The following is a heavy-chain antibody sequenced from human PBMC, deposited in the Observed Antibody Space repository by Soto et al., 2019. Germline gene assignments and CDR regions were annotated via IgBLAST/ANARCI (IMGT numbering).Heavy chain of an antibody. J-gene: IGHJ4*02. CDR2: VYFSGSA. D-gene: IGHD5-12*01. CDR1: GGSVNSNRYY. CDR3: ARAHLVGYGYDPLDF. Sequence: QVQLQESGPRLLKPSETLSLTCSVSGGSVNSNRYYWTWLRQPPGKGLDGIGYVYFSGSANTNPLLNSRITISTHTSKNKFALSLTSVTAADTAVYYCARAHLVGYGYDPLDFWGPGTLVAVSS. V-gene: IGHV4-61*01.